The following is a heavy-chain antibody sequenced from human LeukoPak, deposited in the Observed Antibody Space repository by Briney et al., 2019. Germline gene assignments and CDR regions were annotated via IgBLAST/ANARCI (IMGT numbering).Heavy chain of an antibody. CDR1: GGSISSGGYY. D-gene: IGHD3-10*01. J-gene: IGHJ6*02. CDR3: ARDHYHSGDYGMDV. V-gene: IGHV4-31*03. Sequence: PSDTLSLTCTVSGGSISSGGYYWSWIRPHPGNGLEWIGYIYYSGSTYYNPSLKSRVTISVDTSKNQFSLKLSSVTAADTAVYYCARDHYHSGDYGMDVWGQGTTVTVSS. CDR2: IYYSGST.